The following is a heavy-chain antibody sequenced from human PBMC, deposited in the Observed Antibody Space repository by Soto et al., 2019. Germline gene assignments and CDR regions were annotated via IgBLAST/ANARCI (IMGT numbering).Heavy chain of an antibody. Sequence: PGGSLRLSCAASGFTFSAYWMHWVRQAPGKGLVWVSRTNTDGTATTYADSVEGRFTISRDNAKNMLYLQMNSLRAEDTAVYYCTRGHYYSMDVSGPGTTGSVSS. CDR2: TNTDGTAT. J-gene: IGHJ6*02. CDR1: GFTFSAYW. D-gene: IGHD3-10*01. CDR3: TRGHYYSMDV. V-gene: IGHV3-74*03.